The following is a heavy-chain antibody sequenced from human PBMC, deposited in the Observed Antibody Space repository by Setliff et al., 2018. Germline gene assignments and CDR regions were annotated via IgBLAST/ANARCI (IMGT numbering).Heavy chain of an antibody. CDR1: SGFSFSNFN. V-gene: IGHV3-30*14. CDR3: ARSDGGSSGLDY. CDR2: IWYGGSNK. J-gene: IGHJ4*02. D-gene: IGHD2-15*01. Sequence: GGSLRLSCAASGFTSGFSFSNFNMHWVRQAPGKCLEWVAVIWYGGSNKYYADSVKGRFTISRDKSKNTLYLQMNSLRAEDTAVYHCARSDGGSSGLDYWGQGTLVTVSS.